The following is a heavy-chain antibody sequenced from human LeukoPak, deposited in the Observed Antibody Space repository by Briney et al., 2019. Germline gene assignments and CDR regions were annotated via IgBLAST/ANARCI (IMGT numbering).Heavy chain of an antibody. CDR3: ARNQQLGGHSYYYYGMDV. V-gene: IGHV3-23*01. Sequence: GGSLRLSCAASGLTFSNYAMTWVRQAPGKGLEWVSGISGGGVTTYYADSAKGRFTISRDNSKNTLYLQMNSLRADDTAIYYCARNQQLGGHSYYYYGMDVWGQGTTVTVSS. CDR2: ISGGGVTT. CDR1: GLTFSNYA. J-gene: IGHJ6*02. D-gene: IGHD3-16*01.